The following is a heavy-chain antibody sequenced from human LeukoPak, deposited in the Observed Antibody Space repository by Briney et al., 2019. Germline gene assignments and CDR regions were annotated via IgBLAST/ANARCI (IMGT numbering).Heavy chain of an antibody. CDR2: IYDRGNS. CDR1: GGSISGNY. V-gene: IGHV4-59*01. CDR3: ARFYYDILTGHRYFDY. D-gene: IGHD3-9*01. Sequence: PSETLSLTCTVSGGSISGNYWSWIRQPPGKGLEWIGYIYDRGNSNYNPSLKSRVTIPVDTSKNQFSLNLSSVTAADTAVYYCARFYYDILTGHRYFDYWGQGTLVTVSS. J-gene: IGHJ4*02.